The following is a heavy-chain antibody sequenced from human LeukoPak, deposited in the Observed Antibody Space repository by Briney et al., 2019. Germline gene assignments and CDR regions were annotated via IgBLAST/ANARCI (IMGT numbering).Heavy chain of an antibody. D-gene: IGHD6-13*01. J-gene: IGHJ6*02. CDR2: IIPIFGTA. CDR1: GGTFSTYT. CDR3: ARDSAAAGPSYGMDV. Sequence: ASVKVSCKPSGGTFSTYTVSWVRQAPGQGLEWMGGIIPIFGTAKYAQKFQGRVTITADKSTSTAYMELSSLRSEDTAVYYCARDSAAAGPSYGMDVWGQGTTVTVSS. V-gene: IGHV1-69*06.